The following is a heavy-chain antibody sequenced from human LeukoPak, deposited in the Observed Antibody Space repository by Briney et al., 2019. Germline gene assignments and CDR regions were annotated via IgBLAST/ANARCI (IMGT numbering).Heavy chain of an antibody. CDR2: ISSGSDTI. CDR1: GFTFSDYY. CDR3: ARTRYPNTFDI. J-gene: IGHJ3*02. V-gene: IGHV3-11*01. Sequence: GGSLRLSCVASGFTFSDYYMSWIRQAPGKGLEWVSYISSGSDTIYYADSVKGRFTISRDNAKNSLYLQMNSLRAEDTAAYYCARTRYPNTFDIWGQGTMVTVSS. D-gene: IGHD1-26*01.